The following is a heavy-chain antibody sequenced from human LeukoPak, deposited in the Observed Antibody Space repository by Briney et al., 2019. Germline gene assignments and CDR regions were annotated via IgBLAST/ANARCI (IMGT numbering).Heavy chain of an antibody. D-gene: IGHD3-3*01. CDR2: IYYSGST. Sequence: SETLSLTCTVSGGSISSHYWSWIRQPPGKGLEWIGYIYYSGSTNYNPSLKSRVTISADTSKNQFSLKLSSVTAADTAVYYCARNDFWSGYLSGWFDPWGQGTLVTVSS. J-gene: IGHJ5*02. CDR1: GGSISSHY. CDR3: ARNDFWSGYLSGWFDP. V-gene: IGHV4-59*11.